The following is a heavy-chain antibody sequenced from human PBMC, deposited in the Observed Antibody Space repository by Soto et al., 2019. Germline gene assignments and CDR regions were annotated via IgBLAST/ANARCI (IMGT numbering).Heavy chain of an antibody. J-gene: IGHJ4*02. CDR1: GFTFSSYW. CDR3: ARGWENFDY. CDR2: INSDGSST. V-gene: IGHV3-74*01. Sequence: GGSLRLSCAASGFTFSSYWMHWVRQAPGKGLVWVSRINSDGSSTSYAYSVKGRFTISRANVKNTLYLQMNSLRAEDTAVYYCARGWENFDYWGQGTLVTVSS. D-gene: IGHD1-26*01.